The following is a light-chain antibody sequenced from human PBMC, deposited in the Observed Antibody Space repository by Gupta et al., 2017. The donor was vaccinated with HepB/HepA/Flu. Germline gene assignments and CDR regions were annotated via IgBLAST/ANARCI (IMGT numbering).Light chain of an antibody. V-gene: IGLV3-25*03. J-gene: IGLJ2*01. CDR2: KDS. CDR1: ALPKQY. Sequence: SYELTQPPSVSVSPGQTARITCSGDALPKQYAYWYQQKPGQAPVLVIYKDSERPSGIPARFSGSSSGTTVTLTISGVQAEDEADYYCQSADSSGTMGVFGGGTKLTVL. CDR3: QSADSSGTMGV.